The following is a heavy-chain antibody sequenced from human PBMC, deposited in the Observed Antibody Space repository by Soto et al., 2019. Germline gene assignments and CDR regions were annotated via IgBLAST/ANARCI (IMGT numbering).Heavy chain of an antibody. V-gene: IGHV4-59*08. CDR2: IYYSGST. D-gene: IGHD2-15*01. Sequence: QVQLQESGPGLVKPSETLSLTCTVSGGSISSYYWSWIRQPPGKGLAWIGYIYYSGSTNYNPSLKSRVTISVDTSKNQFSLKLSSVTAADTAVYYCARRSLGYCSGGSCYGYYFDYWGQGTLVTVSS. CDR1: GGSISSYY. J-gene: IGHJ4*02. CDR3: ARRSLGYCSGGSCYGYYFDY.